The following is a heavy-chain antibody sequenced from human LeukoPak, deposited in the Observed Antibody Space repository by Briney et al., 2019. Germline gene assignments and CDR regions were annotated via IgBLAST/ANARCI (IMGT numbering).Heavy chain of an antibody. D-gene: IGHD5-12*01. V-gene: IGHV4-59*01. CDR1: GGSISSYY. J-gene: IGHJ5*02. CDR2: IYYSGST. CDR3: ARGGEIWFGP. Sequence: SETLSLTCAVSGGSISSYYWSWIRQPPGKGLEWIGYIYYSGSTNYNPSLKSRVTISVDTSKNQFSLKLTSVTTADTAVYYCARGGEIWFGPWGQGTLVTVSS.